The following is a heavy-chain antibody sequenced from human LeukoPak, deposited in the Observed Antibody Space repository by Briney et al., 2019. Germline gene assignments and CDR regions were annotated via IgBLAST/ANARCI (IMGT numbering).Heavy chain of an antibody. CDR1: IDSFSSHY. V-gene: IGHV4-59*11. Sequence: SETLSLTCAVSIDSFSSHYWTWIRQPPGKGLEWIGYISYIGSTNYNPSLKSRVTISIDTSKNQFSLKLSSVTAADTAVYYCARDLVTVTKGFDIWGQGTMVSVSS. J-gene: IGHJ3*02. CDR2: ISYIGST. CDR3: ARDLVTVTKGFDI. D-gene: IGHD4-17*01.